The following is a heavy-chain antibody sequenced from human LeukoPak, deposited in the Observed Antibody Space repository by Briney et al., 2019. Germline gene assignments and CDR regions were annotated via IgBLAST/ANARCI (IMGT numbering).Heavy chain of an antibody. D-gene: IGHD4-23*01. J-gene: IGHJ4*02. CDR2: IYYSGST. V-gene: IGHV4-59*01. Sequence: SETLSLTCTVSGGSIISYYWSWIRQPPGKGLEWIGYIYYSGSTNYNPSLKSRVTISVDTSKNQFSLKLSSVTAADTAVYYCARADTVVINYFDYWGQGTLVTVSS. CDR3: ARADTVVINYFDY. CDR1: GGSIISYY.